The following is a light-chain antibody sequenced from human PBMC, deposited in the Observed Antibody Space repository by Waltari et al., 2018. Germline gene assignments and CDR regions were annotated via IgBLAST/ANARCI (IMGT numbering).Light chain of an antibody. CDR3: QLRSKWLRT. J-gene: IGKJ1*01. V-gene: IGKV3-11*01. CDR1: PSVRTY. Sequence: EIVLTQSPATLSLSPGERATPSCRASPSVRTYLAWYQQKPGQAPRLLIYDAATRATAIPARFSGSGSGTDFTLTISSLEPEDFAVYYCQLRSKWLRTFGQGTKVEV. CDR2: DAA.